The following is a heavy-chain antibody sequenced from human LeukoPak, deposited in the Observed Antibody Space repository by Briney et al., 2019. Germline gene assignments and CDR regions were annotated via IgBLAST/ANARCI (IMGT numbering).Heavy chain of an antibody. CDR1: EFTFSNYW. CDR3: ARAAATGTVDY. Sequence: GGSLRLSCAASEFTFSNYWMSWVRQAPGKGLEWVANIDQDGSAKYYVDSMKGRFTISRDNAKNSLYLQMNSLRAEDTAVYYCARAAATGTVDYWGQGTLVTVSS. J-gene: IGHJ4*02. CDR2: IDQDGSAK. D-gene: IGHD1-1*01. V-gene: IGHV3-7*01.